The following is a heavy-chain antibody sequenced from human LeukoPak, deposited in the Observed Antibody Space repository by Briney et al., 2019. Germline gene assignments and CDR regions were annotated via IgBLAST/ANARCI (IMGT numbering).Heavy chain of an antibody. CDR2: IIPIFDTT. J-gene: IGHJ6*03. Sequence: SVKVSCKASGGTFSSYAINWVRQAPGQGLEWMGGIIPIFDTTNYAQKFQGRVTITTDESTSTAYMDLSSLRSEDTAVYYCARAKYYDILTGYSTLYYYYYMDVWGKGTTVTVSS. CDR1: GGTFSSYA. CDR3: ARAKYYDILTGYSTLYYYYYMDV. D-gene: IGHD3-9*01. V-gene: IGHV1-69*05.